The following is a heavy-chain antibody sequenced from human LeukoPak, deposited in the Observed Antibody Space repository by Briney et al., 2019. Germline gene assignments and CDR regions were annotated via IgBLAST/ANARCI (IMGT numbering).Heavy chain of an antibody. J-gene: IGHJ3*01. CDR2: ISPGDSHI. CDR1: GYTFTNYW. D-gene: IGHD3-10*02. V-gene: IGHV5-51*01. Sequence: GESLKISCRGSGYTFTNYWIAWVRQMPGKGLEYIGIISPGDSHIIYSPSFQGQVTISADKSLRSAYLQWSALKASGTAIYFCARQRTTFDAIDVWGQGTMVTVS. CDR3: ARQRTTFDAIDV.